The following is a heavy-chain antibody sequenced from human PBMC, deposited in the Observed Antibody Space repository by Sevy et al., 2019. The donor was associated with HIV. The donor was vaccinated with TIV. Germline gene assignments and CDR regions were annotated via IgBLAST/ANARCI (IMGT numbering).Heavy chain of an antibody. D-gene: IGHD1-26*01. J-gene: IGHJ4*02. Sequence: ASLKVSCKASGGTFSSYAISWVRQAPGQGLEWMGRIIPIFGTANYAQKFQGRVTITADESTSTAYMELSSLRSEDTAVYYCARDHSGSYFMHFDYWGQGTLVTVSS. CDR1: GGTFSSYA. CDR3: ARDHSGSYFMHFDY. V-gene: IGHV1-69*13. CDR2: IIPIFGTA.